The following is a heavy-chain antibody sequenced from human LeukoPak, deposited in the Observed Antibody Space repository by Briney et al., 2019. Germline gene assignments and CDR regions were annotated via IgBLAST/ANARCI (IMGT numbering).Heavy chain of an antibody. CDR1: GGTFTSYA. CDR3: AREPVNYDFWSGNTGAFDI. D-gene: IGHD3-3*01. J-gene: IGHJ3*02. CDR2: IIPIFGTA. V-gene: IGHV1-69*05. Sequence: SVKVSCKASGGTFTSYAISWVRQAPGQGLEWMGRIIPIFGTANYAQKFQGRVTITTDESTSTAYMELSSLRSEDTAVYYGAREPVNYDFWSGNTGAFDIWGQGTMVTVSS.